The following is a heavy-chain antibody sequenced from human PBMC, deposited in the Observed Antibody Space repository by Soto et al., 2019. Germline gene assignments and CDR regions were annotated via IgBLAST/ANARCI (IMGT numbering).Heavy chain of an antibody. CDR2: IDPSDSYT. Sequence: PGESLKISCKVSGYSFTSYWISWVRQMPGKGLEWMGRIDPSDSYTNYSPSFQGHVTISADKSISTAYLQWSSLKASDTAMYYCASQSMWDRAFDIWGQGTMVTVSS. CDR3: ASQSMWDRAFDI. V-gene: IGHV5-10-1*01. J-gene: IGHJ3*02. D-gene: IGHD1-26*01. CDR1: GYSFTSYW.